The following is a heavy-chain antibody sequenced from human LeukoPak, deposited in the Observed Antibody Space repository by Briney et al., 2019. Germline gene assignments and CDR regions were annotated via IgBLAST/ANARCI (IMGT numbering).Heavy chain of an antibody. Sequence: ASVKVSCKASGYTFTGYYMHWMRQAPGQGLEWMGWINPNSGGTNYAQKFQGRVTMTRDTSISTAYMELSRLRSDDTAVYYCARRRSRYGGPTYGMDVWGQGTTVTVSS. J-gene: IGHJ6*02. V-gene: IGHV1-2*02. D-gene: IGHD4-23*01. CDR1: GYTFTGYY. CDR2: INPNSGGT. CDR3: ARRRSRYGGPTYGMDV.